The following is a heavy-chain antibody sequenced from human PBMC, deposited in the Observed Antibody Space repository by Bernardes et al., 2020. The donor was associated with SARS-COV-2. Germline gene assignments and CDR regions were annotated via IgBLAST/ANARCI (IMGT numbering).Heavy chain of an antibody. D-gene: IGHD1-26*01. CDR2: IYHSGST. CDR1: GGSISSSNW. J-gene: IGHJ4*02. V-gene: IGHV4-4*02. CDR3: ARRKWEFPEDN. Sequence: SDTLSVSCAVSGGSISSSNWWSWVRQPPGEGLEWIGEIYHSGSTNYNPSLESRVTISLDKSKNHLSLNLTSVTAADTAVYYCARRKWEFPEDNWGQGTLVTVSS.